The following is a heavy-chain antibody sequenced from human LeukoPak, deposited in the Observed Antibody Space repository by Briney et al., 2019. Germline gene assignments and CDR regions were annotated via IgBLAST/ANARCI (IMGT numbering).Heavy chain of an antibody. CDR1: GFSFSYYA. V-gene: IGHV3-23*01. D-gene: IGHD6-6*01. CDR3: AKGSSSSRPYYFDY. Sequence: GGSLRLSCAAYGFSFSYYAMSWHRQAPGKVLEWVSAITHSSSDTFHADSVQGRFTISRDNSKTTLYLQMDSLRADDTATYYCAKGSSSSRPYYFDYWGQGTLVTVSS. CDR2: ITHSSSDT. J-gene: IGHJ4*02.